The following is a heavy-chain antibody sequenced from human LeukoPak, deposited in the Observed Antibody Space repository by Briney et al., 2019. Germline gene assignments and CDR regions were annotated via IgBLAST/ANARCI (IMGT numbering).Heavy chain of an antibody. CDR2: IGTAGDT. CDR3: ARGDYDSSGYYAYYFDY. Sequence: GGSLRLSCAASGFTFSRYDMHWVRQATGKGLEWVSAIGTAGDTYYPGSVKGRFTISRENAKNSLYLQMNSLRAEDTAVYYCARGDYDSSGYYAYYFDYWGQGTLVTVSS. CDR1: GFTFSRYD. J-gene: IGHJ4*02. D-gene: IGHD3-22*01. V-gene: IGHV3-13*01.